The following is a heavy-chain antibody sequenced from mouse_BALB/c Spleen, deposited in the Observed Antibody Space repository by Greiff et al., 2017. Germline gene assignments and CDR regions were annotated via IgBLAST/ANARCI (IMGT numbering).Heavy chain of an antibody. Sequence: EVKLMESGGGLVKPGGSLKLSCAASGFTFSDYYMYWVRQTPEKRLEWVATISDGGSYTSYPDSVKGRFTISRDNAKNNLYLQMSSLKSEDTAMYYCARDHYYGSSPFAYWGQGTLVTVSA. CDR2: ISDGGSYT. D-gene: IGHD1-1*01. CDR3: ARDHYYGSSPFAY. V-gene: IGHV5-4*02. J-gene: IGHJ3*01. CDR1: GFTFSDYY.